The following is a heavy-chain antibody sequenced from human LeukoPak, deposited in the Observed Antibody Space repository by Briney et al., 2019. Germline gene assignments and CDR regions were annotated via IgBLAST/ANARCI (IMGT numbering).Heavy chain of an antibody. CDR3: ARGRHSGCAGTHSDY. CDR2: INHSGST. Sequence: SETLSLTCAVYGGSFSGYYWSWIRQPPGKGLEWIGEINHSGSTNYNPSLKSRVTISVDTSKNQFSLKLSSVTAADTAVYYCARGRHSGCAGTHSDYWGQGTLVTVSS. CDR1: GGSFSGYY. D-gene: IGHD5-12*01. J-gene: IGHJ4*02. V-gene: IGHV4-34*01.